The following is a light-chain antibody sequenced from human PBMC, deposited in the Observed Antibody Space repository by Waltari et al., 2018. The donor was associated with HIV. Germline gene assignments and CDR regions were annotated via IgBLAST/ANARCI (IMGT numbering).Light chain of an antibody. V-gene: IGLV2-23*02. CDR1: STDIGGHDL. Sequence: SALTQPASASGSPGQSSTISCTGMSTDIGGHDLVSWYQHHPGKAPKLMIYEVTKRPSGVSNRFSGSKSGNTASLTISGLQAEDEADYHCCSYAGGITHVLFGGGTKLTVL. J-gene: IGLJ2*01. CDR3: CSYAGGITHVL. CDR2: EVT.